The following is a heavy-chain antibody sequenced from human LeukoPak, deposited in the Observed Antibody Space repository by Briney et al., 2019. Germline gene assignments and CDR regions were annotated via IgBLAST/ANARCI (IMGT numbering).Heavy chain of an antibody. CDR2: MNPNSGNT. CDR3: ARGYRYYDSSGYYSVDY. V-gene: IGHV1-8*01. Sequence: ASVKVSCKASGYTFTSYDINWVRQATGQGLEWMGWMNPNSGNTGYAQKFQGIVTMTRNTSISTAYMELSSLRSEDTALYYCARGYRYYDSSGYYSVDYWGQGTLVTVSS. CDR1: GYTFTSYD. J-gene: IGHJ4*02. D-gene: IGHD3-22*01.